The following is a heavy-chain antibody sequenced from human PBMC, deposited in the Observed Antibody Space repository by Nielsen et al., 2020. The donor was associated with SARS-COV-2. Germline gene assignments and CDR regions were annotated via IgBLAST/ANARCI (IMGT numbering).Heavy chain of an antibody. V-gene: IGHV1-18*01. J-gene: IGHJ4*02. CDR1: GYTFTTYG. CDR3: ARDRDTVRARSNWNDYGY. Sequence: ASVKVSCKASGYTFTTYGVSWVRQAPGQGLQWMGWISAKSGDTNYAQKFQGRVTMTEDTSTDTAYMELRGLRSDDTAVYYCARDRDTVRARSNWNDYGYWGQGTLVTVSS. D-gene: IGHD1-20*01. CDR2: ISAKSGDT.